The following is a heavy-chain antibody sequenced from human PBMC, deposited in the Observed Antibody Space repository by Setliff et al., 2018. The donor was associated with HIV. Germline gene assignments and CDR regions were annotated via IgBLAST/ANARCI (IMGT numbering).Heavy chain of an antibody. Sequence: PSETLSLTCTVSGGSISTYFWSWVRQTPGKGLEWIGYIYYTGSTSYNPSFRSRVTISVDTSKNQFSLRLTSVTAADTATYYCARVSRLHPFDPWGQGTLVTVS. CDR2: IYYTGST. CDR3: ARVSRLHPFDP. V-gene: IGHV4-59*01. CDR1: GGSISTYF. D-gene: IGHD2-15*01. J-gene: IGHJ5*02.